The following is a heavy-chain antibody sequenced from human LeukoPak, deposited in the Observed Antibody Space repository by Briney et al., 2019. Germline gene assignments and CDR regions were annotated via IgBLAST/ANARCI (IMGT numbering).Heavy chain of an antibody. V-gene: IGHV4-61*02. J-gene: IGHJ3*02. CDR1: GGSISSGSYY. CDR3: ARDRASGWYPDHAFDI. D-gene: IGHD6-19*01. Sequence: SETLSLTCTVSGGSISSGSYYWSWIRQPAGKGLEWIGRIYTSGSTNYNPSLKSRVTISVDTSKNQFSMKLSSVTAADTAVYYWARDRASGWYPDHAFDIWGQGTMVTVSS. CDR2: IYTSGST.